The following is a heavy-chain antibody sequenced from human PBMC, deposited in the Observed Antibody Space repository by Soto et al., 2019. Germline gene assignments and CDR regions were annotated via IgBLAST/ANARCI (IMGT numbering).Heavy chain of an antibody. CDR3: SKFLQWSAEGFDC. CDR1: GFPFISYA. Sequence: GGSLRLSCAASGFPFISYAMSWVRQATGQGLEWVSSISGRGDSANYADSVKGRFSISRDNSRNTLHLQMSSLRADDTAIYYCSKFLQWSAEGFDCWGQGTLVTVSS. J-gene: IGHJ4*02. V-gene: IGHV3-23*01. CDR2: ISGRGDSA. D-gene: IGHD4-4*01.